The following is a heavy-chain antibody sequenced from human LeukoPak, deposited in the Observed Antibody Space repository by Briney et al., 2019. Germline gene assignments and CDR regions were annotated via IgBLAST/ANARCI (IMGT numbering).Heavy chain of an antibody. J-gene: IGHJ4*02. CDR2: IKQDGSEK. CDR1: GFAFSNYW. CDR3: AREDDWNYEDY. V-gene: IGHV3-7*01. D-gene: IGHD1-7*01. Sequence: GGSLRLSCAASGFAFSNYWMSWVRQAPGKGLEWVANIKQDGSEKYYVNSVKGRFTISRDNAKNSLYLQMNSLRAEDTAIYFCAREDDWNYEDYWGQGTLVTVSS.